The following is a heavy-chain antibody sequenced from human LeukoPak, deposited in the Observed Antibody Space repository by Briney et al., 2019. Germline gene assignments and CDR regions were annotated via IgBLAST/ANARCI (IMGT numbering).Heavy chain of an antibody. D-gene: IGHD5-18*01. CDR2: IYSDNT. V-gene: IGHV3-53*01. CDR3: AKIRRGPTRGSGYSYGYSDY. J-gene: IGHJ4*02. CDR1: GFTVSSNS. Sequence: PGGSLRLSCTVSGFTVSSNSMSWVRQAPGKGLEWVSFIYSDNTHYSDSVKGRFTISRDNSKNTLYLQMNSLRAEDTAVYYCAKIRRGPTRGSGYSYGYSDYWGQGTLVTVSS.